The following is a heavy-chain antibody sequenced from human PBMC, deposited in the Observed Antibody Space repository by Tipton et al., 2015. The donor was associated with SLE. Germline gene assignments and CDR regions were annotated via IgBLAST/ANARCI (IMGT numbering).Heavy chain of an antibody. CDR2: IYYSGST. CDR1: GGSISSYY. CDR3: ARARAFDI. J-gene: IGHJ3*02. Sequence: TLSLTCTVSGGSISSYYWSWIRQPPGKGLEWIGYIYYSGSTNYNPSLMSRVTISVDTSKIQFSLKLSSVTAADTAVYYCARARAFDIWGQGTMVTVSS. V-gene: IGHV4-59*01.